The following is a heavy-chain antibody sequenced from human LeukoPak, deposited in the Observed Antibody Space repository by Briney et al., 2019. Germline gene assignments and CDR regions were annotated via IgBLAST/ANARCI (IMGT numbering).Heavy chain of an antibody. CDR2: ISSSGGST. CDR3: AKTLLYYYDSSGYFDY. V-gene: IGHV3-23*01. D-gene: IGHD3-22*01. Sequence: GGSLRLSCATSGFTFSSYAMSWVRQAPGKGLEWVSAISSSGGSTYYADSVKGRFTISRDNSKNTLYLQMNSLRAEDTAVYYCAKTLLYYYDSSGYFDYWGQGTLVTVSS. CDR1: GFTFSSYA. J-gene: IGHJ4*02.